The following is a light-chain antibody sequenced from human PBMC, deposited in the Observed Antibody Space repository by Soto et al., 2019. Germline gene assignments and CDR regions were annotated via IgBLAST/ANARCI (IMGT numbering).Light chain of an antibody. CDR2: GTS. Sequence: DLQMTQSPSSLSAFVGDRVTITCVASQSISTYLNWYQQKPGKAPKVLIYGTSTLQSGVPSRFSGGGSGTFFTLTISSLQAEDSGIYYCQESYRTFTFGPGTKVDIK. V-gene: IGKV1-39*01. CDR1: QSISTY. CDR3: QESYRTFT. J-gene: IGKJ3*01.